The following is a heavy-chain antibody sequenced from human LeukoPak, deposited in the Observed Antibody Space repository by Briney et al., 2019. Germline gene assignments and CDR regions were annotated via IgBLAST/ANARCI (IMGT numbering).Heavy chain of an antibody. CDR2: IIPIFGTA. CDR3: AKRLGGTPLGPFDY. Sequence: GASVKVSCKASGGTFSSYAISWVRQAPGQGLEWMGGIIPIFGTANYAQKFQGRVTITADESTSTAYMELSSLRSEDTAVYYCAKRLGGTPLGPFDYWGQGTLVTVSS. CDR1: GGTFSSYA. D-gene: IGHD1-26*01. J-gene: IGHJ4*02. V-gene: IGHV1-69*13.